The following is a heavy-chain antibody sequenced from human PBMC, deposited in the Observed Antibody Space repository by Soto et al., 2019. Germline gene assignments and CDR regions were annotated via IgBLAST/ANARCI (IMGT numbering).Heavy chain of an antibody. Sequence: PSETLSLTCAVYGGSFSGYYWSWIRQPPGKGLELIGEINHSGSTNYNPSLKSRVTISVDTSKNQFSLKLSSVTAADTAVYYCARAPGYYYDSSPHPPSNWFDPWGQGTLVTVSS. J-gene: IGHJ5*02. CDR3: ARAPGYYYDSSPHPPSNWFDP. CDR2: INHSGST. CDR1: GGSFSGYY. V-gene: IGHV4-34*01. D-gene: IGHD3-22*01.